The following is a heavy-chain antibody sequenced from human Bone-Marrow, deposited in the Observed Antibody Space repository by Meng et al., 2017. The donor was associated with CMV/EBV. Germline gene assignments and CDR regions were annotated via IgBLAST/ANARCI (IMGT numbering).Heavy chain of an antibody. D-gene: IGHD5-12*01. Sequence: TVSNYAMSWVRPAPGKGLEWVSGISGGAYTTYYADSVKGRFTISADNFKNTLYLQMNSLRAEDTALYYCAKSGVYSGYALSKYYFNYWGQGTLVTVSS. CDR1: TVSNYA. CDR3: AKSGVYSGYALSKYYFNY. CDR2: ISGGAYTT. J-gene: IGHJ4*02. V-gene: IGHV3-23*01.